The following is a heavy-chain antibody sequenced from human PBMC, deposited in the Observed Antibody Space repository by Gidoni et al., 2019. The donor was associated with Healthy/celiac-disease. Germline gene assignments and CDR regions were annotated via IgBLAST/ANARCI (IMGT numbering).Heavy chain of an antibody. D-gene: IGHD3-10*01. V-gene: IGHV4-31*03. Sequence: QVQLQESGPGLVKPSQTLSLTCTVSGGSIITGGSYWSWIRQHPGKGREWIGYIYYSVSTYYNPSLKSRVTISVDTSKNQFSLKLSSVTAADTAVYYCARDLRMVQGALVGYGMDVWGQGTTVTVSS. CDR2: IYYSVST. J-gene: IGHJ6*02. CDR3: ARDLRMVQGALVGYGMDV. CDR1: GGSIITGGSY.